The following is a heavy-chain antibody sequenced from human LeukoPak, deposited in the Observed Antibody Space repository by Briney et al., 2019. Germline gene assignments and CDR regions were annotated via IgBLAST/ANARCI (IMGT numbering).Heavy chain of an antibody. V-gene: IGHV3-53*01. Sequence: GGSLRLSCAASGFTVSSNYMSWVRQAPGKGLEWVSVIYSGGTIYYADSVKGRFTISRDNAKNSLYLQMNSLRAEDTAVYYCAELGITMIGGVWGKGTTVTISS. CDR2: IYSGGTI. J-gene: IGHJ6*04. D-gene: IGHD3-10*02. CDR1: GFTVSSNY. CDR3: AELGITMIGGV.